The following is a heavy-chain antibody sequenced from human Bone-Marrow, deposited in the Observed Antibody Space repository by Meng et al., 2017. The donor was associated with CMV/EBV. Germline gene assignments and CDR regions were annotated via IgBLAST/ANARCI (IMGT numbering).Heavy chain of an antibody. Sequence: GGSLRLSCVESGFTFSRYGMHWVRQAPGKGLEWVAFVRNDGSKKYYADSVKGRFTISRDNSKNTVYLQMNSLRPEETAIYYCAKDLLLFGGANAYFDYWGQGTLVTVSS. D-gene: IGHD3-16*01. J-gene: IGHJ4*02. V-gene: IGHV3-30*02. CDR3: AKDLLLFGGANAYFDY. CDR1: GFTFSRYG. CDR2: VRNDGSKK.